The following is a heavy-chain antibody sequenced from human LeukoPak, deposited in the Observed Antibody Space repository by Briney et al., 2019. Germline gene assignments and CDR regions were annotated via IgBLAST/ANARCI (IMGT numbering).Heavy chain of an antibody. CDR2: ISSSSSYI. CDR3: ARASSGWYGNFDY. D-gene: IGHD6-19*01. J-gene: IGHJ4*02. V-gene: IGHV3-21*01. CDR1: GFTFSSYS. Sequence: GGSLRLSCAASGFTFSSYSMNWVRQAPGKGLEWVSSISSSSSYIYYADSVKGRFTISRDNAKNSLYLQMNSLRDEDTAVYYCARASSGWYGNFDYWGQGTLVTVSS.